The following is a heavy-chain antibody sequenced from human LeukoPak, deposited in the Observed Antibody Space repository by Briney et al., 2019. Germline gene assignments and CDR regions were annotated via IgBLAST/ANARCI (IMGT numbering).Heavy chain of an antibody. CDR2: ISSSGSTI. V-gene: IGHV3-48*04. J-gene: IGHJ6*02. CDR1: GFTFITYS. CDR3: ARVGYSYGYYYYGMDV. D-gene: IGHD5-18*01. Sequence: GGSLRLSCAASGFTFITYSMNWVRQAPGKGLEWVSYISSSGSTINYADSVKGRFTISRDNAKNSLYLQMDSLRGEDTAVYYCARVGYSYGYYYYGMDVWGQGTTVTVSS.